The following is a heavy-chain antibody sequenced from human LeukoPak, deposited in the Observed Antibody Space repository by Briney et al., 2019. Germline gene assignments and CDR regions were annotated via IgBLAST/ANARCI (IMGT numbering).Heavy chain of an antibody. D-gene: IGHD3-22*01. J-gene: IGHJ4*02. CDR2: ISKSGGDT. CDR3: ARDRALYDSRRGYYYTEDDY. CDR1: GFTFGDYV. V-gene: IGHV3-23*01. Sequence: GGSLRLSCAASGFTFGDYVMSWVRQAPGKGPEWVSSISKSGGDTSYADSVKGRFTISRDNSENTLDLQMISLRAEDTAVYYCARDRALYDSRRGYYYTEDDYWGQGTLVTVSS.